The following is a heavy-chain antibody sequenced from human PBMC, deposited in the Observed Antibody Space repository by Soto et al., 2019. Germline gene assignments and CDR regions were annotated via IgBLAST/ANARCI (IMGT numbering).Heavy chain of an antibody. J-gene: IGHJ4*02. D-gene: IGHD4-17*01. CDR1: GGSVSNKTYY. Sequence: LSLTCSVSGGSVSNKTYYWSWIRQPPGKRLEWIGYVYCSGTTNYNPSLKSRVTISVDLSKNQFSLRLSSVTTADTALYYCARTTAVPNTLRSRYFFDYWGQGTLVTVSS. CDR3: ARTTAVPNTLRSRYFFDY. CDR2: VYCSGTT. V-gene: IGHV4-61*01.